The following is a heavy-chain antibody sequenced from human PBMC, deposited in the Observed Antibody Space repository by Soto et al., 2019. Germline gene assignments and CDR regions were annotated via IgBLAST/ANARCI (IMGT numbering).Heavy chain of an antibody. CDR2: IRGSGGST. D-gene: IGHD6-13*01. V-gene: IGHV3-23*01. Sequence: EVQLLESGGGLVQPGGSLRLSCAASGFTFSSYAMSWVRQAPGKGLEWVSAIRGSGGSTYYADSVKGRFTISRDNSKNTLYLQMNSLRAEDTAVYYCAKEDGGSSETYYYYGMDVWGQGTTVTVSS. CDR1: GFTFSSYA. CDR3: AKEDGGSSETYYYYGMDV. J-gene: IGHJ6*02.